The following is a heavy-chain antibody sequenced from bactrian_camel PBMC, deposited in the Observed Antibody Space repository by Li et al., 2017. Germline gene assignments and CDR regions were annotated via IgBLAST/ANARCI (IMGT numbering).Heavy chain of an antibody. CDR1: GFTFSTYD. CDR2: MSGGGRE. J-gene: IGHJ3*01. V-gene: IGHV3S40*01. D-gene: IGHD2*01. CDR3: ASRNWDDSDHARY. Sequence: VQLVESGGGLVQPGGSLRLSCATSGFTFSTYDMAWVRQAPGKGLEWVSGMSGGGREYYVDSVKGRFTISRDKAKNTLYLTINNLKTEDTAVYYCASRNWDDSDHARYWGQGTQVTVS.